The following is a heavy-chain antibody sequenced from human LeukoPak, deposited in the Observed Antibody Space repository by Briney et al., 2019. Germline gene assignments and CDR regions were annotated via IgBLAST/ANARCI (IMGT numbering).Heavy chain of an antibody. Sequence: PSETLSLTCALSGYSISSSNWWGWIRQPPGKGLEWIGYIYYSGSIYYNPSLKSRVTMSVDTFKNQFSLKPSSVTAVNTAVYYCARTMSSSHTDYGMDVWGQGTTVTVSS. V-gene: IGHV4-28*05. CDR2: IYYSGSI. CDR1: GYSISSSNW. D-gene: IGHD2-2*02. J-gene: IGHJ6*02. CDR3: ARTMSSSHTDYGMDV.